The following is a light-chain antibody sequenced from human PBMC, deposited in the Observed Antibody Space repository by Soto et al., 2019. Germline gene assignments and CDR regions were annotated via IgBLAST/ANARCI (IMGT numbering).Light chain of an antibody. V-gene: IGKV1-33*01. CDR3: QQYESLPLT. Sequence: DIKMTQSPSSLSASVGHRVTITCKASQDINKNLIWYQQKPGKAPKLLIYDASDLETGVPSRFSGSGSGTGFTFTISSLQPEDFATYYCQQYESLPLTFGTGTRLEIK. CDR2: DAS. CDR1: QDINKN. J-gene: IGKJ5*01.